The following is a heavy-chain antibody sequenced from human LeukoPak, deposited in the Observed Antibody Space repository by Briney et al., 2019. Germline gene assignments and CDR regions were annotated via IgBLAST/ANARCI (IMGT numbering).Heavy chain of an antibody. J-gene: IGHJ5*02. Sequence: GASVKVSCKASGYTITNYAMNWVRQAPGQGLEWMGWINTNTGNPTFVQDFTGRFVFSLDTSVSTAYLQISSLKAEDTAVYYCARPNGKVEATVNSWGKETLVTVSP. V-gene: IGHV7-4-1*02. CDR2: INTNTGNP. CDR3: ARPNGKVEATVNS. CDR1: GYTITNYA. D-gene: IGHD1-14*01.